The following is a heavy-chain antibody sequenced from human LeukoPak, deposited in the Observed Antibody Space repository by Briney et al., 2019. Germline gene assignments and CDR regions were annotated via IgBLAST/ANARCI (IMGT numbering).Heavy chain of an antibody. CDR3: ARDGEGITIFVH. Sequence: ASVKVSCKASGGTFSSYAISWVRQAPGQGLEWMGGIIPIFGTANYAQKFQGRVTMTRDTSISTAYMELSRLRSDDTAVYYCARDGEGITIFVHWGQGTLVTVSS. CDR1: GGTFSSYA. D-gene: IGHD3-3*01. CDR2: IIPIFGTA. J-gene: IGHJ4*02. V-gene: IGHV1-69*05.